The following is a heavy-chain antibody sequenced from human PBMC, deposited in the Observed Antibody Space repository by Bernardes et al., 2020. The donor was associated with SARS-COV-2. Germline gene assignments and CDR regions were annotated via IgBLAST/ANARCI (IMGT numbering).Heavy chain of an antibody. Sequence: GGSLRLSCAASGFTFRSYDMHWVRQAPGKGLEWVAIVSYDGSNKYYGDSVKGRFTISRDNSKNTLYLQMNILRAEDTAVYFCAKETNEYYYDSNGPDYWGLGTLVTVSS. J-gene: IGHJ4*02. CDR1: GFTFRSYD. V-gene: IGHV3-30*18. D-gene: IGHD3-22*01. CDR2: VSYDGSNK. CDR3: AKETNEYYYDSNGPDY.